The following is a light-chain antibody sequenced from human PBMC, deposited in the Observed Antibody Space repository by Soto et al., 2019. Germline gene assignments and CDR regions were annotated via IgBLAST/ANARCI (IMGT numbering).Light chain of an antibody. CDR3: QQYNTWPPRYT. CDR2: GAS. V-gene: IGKV3-15*01. Sequence: EIVMTQSPATLSVSPGGRATLSCRASQSVGSYLAWYQQRPDQPPRLLIYGASTRATGIPARFSGSGSGTEFSLTISSLQSEDFAVYYCQQYNTWPPRYTFGQGTKLEIK. J-gene: IGKJ2*01. CDR1: QSVGSY.